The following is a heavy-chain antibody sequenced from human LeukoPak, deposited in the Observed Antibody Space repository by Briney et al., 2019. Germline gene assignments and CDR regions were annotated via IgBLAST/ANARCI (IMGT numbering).Heavy chain of an antibody. CDR3: AGLGGDSSGYALYFDY. D-gene: IGHD3-22*01. V-gene: IGHV1-69*13. J-gene: IGHJ4*02. CDR1: GGTFSSYA. CDR2: IIPIFGTA. Sequence: SVKVSCKASGGTFSSYAISWVRQAPGQGLEWMGGIIPIFGTANYAQKFQGRVTITADESTSTAYMELSSLRSEDTAVYYCAGLGGDSSGYALYFDYWGQGTLVTVSS.